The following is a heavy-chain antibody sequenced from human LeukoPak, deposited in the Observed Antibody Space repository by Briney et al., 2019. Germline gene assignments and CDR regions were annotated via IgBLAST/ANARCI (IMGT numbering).Heavy chain of an antibody. CDR3: ARGYSGYLERNYFDY. CDR2: INHSGST. V-gene: IGHV4-34*01. Sequence: SETLSLTCAVYGGSFSGYYWSWIRQPPGKGLEWIGEINHSGSTNYNPSLKSRVTISVDTSKNQFSLKLSPVTAADTAVYYCARGYSGYLERNYFDYWGQGTLVTVSS. CDR1: GGSFSGYY. J-gene: IGHJ4*02. D-gene: IGHD5-12*01.